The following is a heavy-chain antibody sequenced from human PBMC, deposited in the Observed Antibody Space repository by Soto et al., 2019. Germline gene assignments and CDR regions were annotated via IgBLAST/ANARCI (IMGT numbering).Heavy chain of an antibody. CDR2: IFHTGST. D-gene: IGHD1-1*01. Sequence: QVQLQESGPGLMKPSQTLSLTCGVSAGSISSPGYYWSWIRQHPGKGLEWLGYIFHTGSTDYNPSLKRRLTISVETSKNQFSLKLTSVTAADTALYYCARGATATTARGAFDIWGQGTMVTVSS. V-gene: IGHV4-31*11. J-gene: IGHJ3*02. CDR1: AGSISSPGYY. CDR3: ARGATATTARGAFDI.